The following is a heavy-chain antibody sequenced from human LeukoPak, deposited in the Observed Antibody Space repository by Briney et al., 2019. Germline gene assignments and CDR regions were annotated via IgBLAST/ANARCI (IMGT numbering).Heavy chain of an antibody. CDR2: ISGSGGST. D-gene: IGHD1-26*01. V-gene: IGHV3-23*01. J-gene: IGHJ4*02. CDR1: GFTFSSYA. Sequence: GSLRLSCAASGFTFSSYAMSWVRQAPGKGLEWVSGISGSGGSTYYADSVKGRFTISRDNSKYTLYLQMNSLRAEDTAVYYCAPRGDYFDYWGQGTLVTVSS. CDR3: APRGDYFDY.